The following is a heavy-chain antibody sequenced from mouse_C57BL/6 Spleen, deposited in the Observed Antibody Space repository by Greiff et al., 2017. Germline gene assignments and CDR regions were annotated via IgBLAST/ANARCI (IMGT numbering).Heavy chain of an antibody. J-gene: IGHJ2*01. Sequence: QVQLQQPGAELVRPGSSVKLSCKASGYTFTSYWMHWVKQRPIQGLEWIGNIDPSDSETHYNQKFKDKATLTVDKSSSTAYMQLSSLTSEDSAVYYCARWDYSGSSLYYFDYWGQGTTLTVSS. CDR1: GYTFTSYW. CDR2: IDPSDSET. D-gene: IGHD1-1*01. CDR3: ARWDYSGSSLYYFDY. V-gene: IGHV1-52*01.